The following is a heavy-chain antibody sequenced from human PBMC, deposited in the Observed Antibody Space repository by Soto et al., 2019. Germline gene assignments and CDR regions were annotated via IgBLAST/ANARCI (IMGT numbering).Heavy chain of an antibody. J-gene: IGHJ1*01. V-gene: IGHV3-7*01. CDR2: IKHEGIEK. CDR1: GFRFIDYW. CDR3: ARGLLHDYGDYGYLQY. Sequence: EVQLVESGGGLVQPGGSLSLSCEASGFRFIDYWMTWVRQAPGKVLEWVANIKHEGIEKRYADSVQGRFPIARDNAKSSLDLQMNSLTADDTAVYYGARGLLHDYGDYGYLQYWGRGTLVAVSS. D-gene: IGHD4-17*01.